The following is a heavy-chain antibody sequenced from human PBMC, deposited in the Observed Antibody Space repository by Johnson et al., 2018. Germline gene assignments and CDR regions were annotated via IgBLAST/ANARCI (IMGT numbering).Heavy chain of an antibody. J-gene: IGHJ3*02. D-gene: IGHD6-25*01. V-gene: IGHV3-21*01. Sequence: VQLVESGGGLVKPGGSXRLSCAGSGLTFSSYSMNWVRQAPGKGLEWVSSISGSSIYIYYADSVKGRFTISRDNSKNTLYLQMNSLRAEDTAVYNCAKDRVSRLLDDAFDIWGQGTVVTVSS. CDR2: ISGSSIYI. CDR1: GLTFSSYS. CDR3: AKDRVSRLLDDAFDI.